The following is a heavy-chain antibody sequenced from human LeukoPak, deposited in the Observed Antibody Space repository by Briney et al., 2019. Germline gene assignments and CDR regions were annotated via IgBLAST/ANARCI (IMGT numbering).Heavy chain of an antibody. Sequence: SEILSLTCAVYGGSFSGYYWSWIRQPPGTGLEWIGEINHSGSTNYNPSLKSRVTISVDTSKNQFSLKLSSVTAADTAVYYCAKKKPSYYYDTSGPFDYWGQGTLVTVSS. CDR1: GGSFSGYY. J-gene: IGHJ4*02. CDR3: AKKKPSYYYDTSGPFDY. V-gene: IGHV4-34*01. CDR2: INHSGST. D-gene: IGHD3-22*01.